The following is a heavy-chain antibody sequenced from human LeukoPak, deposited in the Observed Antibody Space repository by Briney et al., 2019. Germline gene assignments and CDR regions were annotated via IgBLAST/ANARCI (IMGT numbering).Heavy chain of an antibody. CDR2: IKSKTDGGTT. Sequence: PGGSLRLSCAASGFTFSNAWMSWVRQAPGKGLEWVGRIKSKTDGGTTDYGAPVKGRFTISRDDSKNTLYLQMNSLKTEDTAVYYCTTVMSESSGWCPYWGQGTLVTVSS. J-gene: IGHJ4*02. D-gene: IGHD6-19*01. CDR3: TTVMSESSGWCPY. V-gene: IGHV3-15*01. CDR1: GFTFSNAW.